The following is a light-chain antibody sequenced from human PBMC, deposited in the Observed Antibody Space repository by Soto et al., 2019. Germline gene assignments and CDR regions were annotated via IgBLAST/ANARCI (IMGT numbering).Light chain of an antibody. J-gene: IGLJ2*01. CDR1: SSDVGGYIY. V-gene: IGLV2-14*01. Sequence: QSALTQPASVSGSPGQSITISCTGTSSDVGGYIYVSWYQQHPGKAPKLMIYDVSHRPSGVSSRFSGSKSGNTASLTISGLQAEDEADYYCSSDPGSRTLVFGGGTKLTVL. CDR2: DVS. CDR3: SSDPGSRTLV.